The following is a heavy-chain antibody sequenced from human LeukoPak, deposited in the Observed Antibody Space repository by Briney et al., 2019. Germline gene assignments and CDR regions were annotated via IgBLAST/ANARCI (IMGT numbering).Heavy chain of an antibody. CDR3: ARAVEFDY. V-gene: IGHV1-18*01. Sequence: ASVKVSCKASGYTFGSHGINWVRQAPGQGLEWMGWISTYNFNTNYAQKFQGRVTMTTDTSTSTAYMELRSLRYDDTAVYYCARAVEFDYWGQGTLVTVSS. D-gene: IGHD5-24*01. CDR1: GYTFGSHG. CDR2: ISTYNFNT. J-gene: IGHJ4*02.